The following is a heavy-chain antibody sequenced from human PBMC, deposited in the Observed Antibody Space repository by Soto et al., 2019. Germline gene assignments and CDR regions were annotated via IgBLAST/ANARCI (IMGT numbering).Heavy chain of an antibody. Sequence: SETLSLTCAVYGGSFSGYYWSWIRQPPGKGLEWIGEINHSGSTNYNPPLKSRVTISVDTSKNQFSLKLSSVTAADTAVYYCASGSSISMVRGVTFNLFDPWGQGTLVTVSS. CDR3: ASGSSISMVRGVTFNLFDP. V-gene: IGHV4-34*01. CDR2: INHSGST. D-gene: IGHD3-10*01. J-gene: IGHJ5*02. CDR1: GGSFSGYY.